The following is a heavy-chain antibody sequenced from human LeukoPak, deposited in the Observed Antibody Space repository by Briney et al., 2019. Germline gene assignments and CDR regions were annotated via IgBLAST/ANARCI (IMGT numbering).Heavy chain of an antibody. CDR1: GGTFSSYA. J-gene: IGHJ3*02. CDR3: ASDRGPRGVFFDI. V-gene: IGHV1-69*13. CDR2: IIPIFGTA. Sequence: GASVKVSCKASGGTFSSYAISWVRQAPGQGLEWMGGIIPIFGTANYAQKFQGRVTITADESTSTAYMELSSLRSEDTAVYYCASDRGPRGVFFDIWGQGTMVTVSS. D-gene: IGHD3-10*01.